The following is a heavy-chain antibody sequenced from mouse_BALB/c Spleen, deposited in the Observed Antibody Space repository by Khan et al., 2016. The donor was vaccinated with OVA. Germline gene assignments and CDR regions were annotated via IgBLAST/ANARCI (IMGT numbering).Heavy chain of an antibody. Sequence: QVQLQQSGAEVVKSGASVKLSCKASGYTFTSYDLNWVRQRPEQGLEWIGWIFPGDGTTKYNEKFKGKATLTTDKSSSTAYIQLSRLTSEYSAVYFCARRRGSMDYWGQGTSVTVSS. CDR1: GYTFTSYD. CDR2: IFPGDGTT. CDR3: ARRRGSMDY. J-gene: IGHJ4*01. V-gene: IGHV1S56*01.